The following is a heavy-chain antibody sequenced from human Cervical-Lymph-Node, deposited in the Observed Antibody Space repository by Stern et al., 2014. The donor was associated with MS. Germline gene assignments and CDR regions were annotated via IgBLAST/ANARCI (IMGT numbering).Heavy chain of an antibody. CDR3: AKDRLRIERKLRGQIDH. J-gene: IGHJ4*02. CDR1: GFTFDDYA. D-gene: IGHD1-1*01. Sequence: EVQLVESGGGLVEPGRSLRLSCAASGFTFDDYAMHWVRQVPGKGLEWVSGISWNSDNIGYADSVRGRFPISRDNAGNSLYLQMNSLRTEDTAFYYCAKDRLRIERKLRGQIDHGGQGTLVTVSS. CDR2: ISWNSDNI. V-gene: IGHV3-9*01.